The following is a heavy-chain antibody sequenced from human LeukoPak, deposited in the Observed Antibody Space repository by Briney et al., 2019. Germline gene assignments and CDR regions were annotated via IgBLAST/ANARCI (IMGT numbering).Heavy chain of an antibody. CDR1: GGTFSSYA. V-gene: IGHV1-24*01. CDR2: FDPEDGET. D-gene: IGHD1-26*01. Sequence: ASVKVSCKASGGTFSSYAISWVRQAPGKGLEWMGGFDPEDGETIYAQKFQGRVTMTEDTSTDTAYMELSSLRSEDTAVYYCAILPPGGRELLIDYWGQGTLVTVSS. CDR3: AILPPGGRELLIDY. J-gene: IGHJ4*02.